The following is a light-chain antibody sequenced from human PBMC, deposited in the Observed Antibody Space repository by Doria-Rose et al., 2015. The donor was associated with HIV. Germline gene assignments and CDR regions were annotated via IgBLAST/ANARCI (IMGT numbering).Light chain of an antibody. CDR1: QGIGSD. CDR2: RAS. V-gene: IGKV3-15*01. Sequence: TQPPATLSASPGERATLSCRASQGIGSDLAWYQQKPGQAPRLLIYRASIRATGIPPRFTGGGSGTEFTLTISSLQSEDFAVYFCQQYSQWPPYTFGQGTKLEVK. CDR3: QQYSQWPPYT. J-gene: IGKJ2*01.